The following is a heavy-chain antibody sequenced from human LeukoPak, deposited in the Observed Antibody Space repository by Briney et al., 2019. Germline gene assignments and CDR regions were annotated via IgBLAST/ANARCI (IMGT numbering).Heavy chain of an antibody. CDR1: GGSISSYY. V-gene: IGHV4-4*07. J-gene: IGHJ4*02. D-gene: IGHD6-13*01. Sequence: SETLSLTCTVSGGSISSYYWSWIRQPAGKGLEWIGRIYTSGSTNYNPSLKSRVPMSVDTSKNQFSLKLSSVTAADTAVYYCARVRDHQLVPFFDYWGQGTLVTVSS. CDR3: ARVRDHQLVPFFDY. CDR2: IYTSGST.